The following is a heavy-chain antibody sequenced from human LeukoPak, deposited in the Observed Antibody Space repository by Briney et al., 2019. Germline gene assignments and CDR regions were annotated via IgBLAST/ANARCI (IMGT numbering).Heavy chain of an antibody. CDR3: APEGDYYDSSGYSDPYFDY. CDR1: GFTFSSYA. Sequence: GGSLRLSCAASGFTFSSYAMSWVRQAPGKGLEWVSAISGSGGSTYYADSVKGRFTISGDNSKNTLYLQMNSLRAEDTAVYYCAPEGDYYDSSGYSDPYFDYWGQGTLVTVSS. CDR2: ISGSGGST. J-gene: IGHJ4*02. V-gene: IGHV3-23*01. D-gene: IGHD3-22*01.